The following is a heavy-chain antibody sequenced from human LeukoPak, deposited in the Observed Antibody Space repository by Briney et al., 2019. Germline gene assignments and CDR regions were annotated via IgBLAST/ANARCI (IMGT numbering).Heavy chain of an antibody. Sequence: PRASVKVSCKASGYTFTGYYMHWVRQAPGQGLEWMGWINPNSGGTSYAQKFQGRVTMTRDTPISTAYMELSRLRSDDTAVYFCAYHPVTIVVVPAAINSQINYGMDVWGQGTTVTVSS. V-gene: IGHV1-2*02. D-gene: IGHD2-2*02. CDR1: GYTFTGYY. CDR2: INPNSGGT. CDR3: AYHPVTIVVVPAAINSQINYGMDV. J-gene: IGHJ6*02.